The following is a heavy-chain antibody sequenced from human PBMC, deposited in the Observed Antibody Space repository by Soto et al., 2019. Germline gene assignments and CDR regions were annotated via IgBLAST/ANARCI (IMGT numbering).Heavy chain of an antibody. D-gene: IGHD3-9*01. CDR2: MYKTGST. V-gene: IGHV4-59*08. Sequence: SETLSLTCTVSGGSISGYYWSWIRQPPGKGLEWIGYMYKTGSTVYNPSFKSRVTISVDTSKNQFSLKLSSVTDADTAVYYCARHPGYYDILTGYTTYYIDSWGQGILVTVS. J-gene: IGHJ4*02. CDR3: ARHPGYYDILTGYTTYYIDS. CDR1: GGSISGYY.